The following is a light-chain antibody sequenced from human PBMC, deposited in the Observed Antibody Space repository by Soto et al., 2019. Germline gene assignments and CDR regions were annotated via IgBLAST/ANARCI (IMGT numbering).Light chain of an antibody. J-gene: IGLJ1*01. CDR1: SSDVGGYNY. CDR3: RSYTSRSIDYV. V-gene: IGLV2-14*01. CDR2: EVS. Sequence: QSALTQPASVSGSPGQSITISCTGTSSDVGGYNYVSWYQQHPGKAPKLMIYEVSNRPSGVSNRFSGSKSGNTASLTISGLQAEDEAEYSCRSYTSRSIDYVFGTGTKLNVL.